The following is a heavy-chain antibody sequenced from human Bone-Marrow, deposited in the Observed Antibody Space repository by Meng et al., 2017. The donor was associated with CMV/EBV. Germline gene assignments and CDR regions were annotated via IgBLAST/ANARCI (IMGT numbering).Heavy chain of an antibody. V-gene: IGHV1-8*01. CDR1: GYTFTSYD. Sequence: GESLKISCKGSGYTFTSYDINWVRQATGQGLEWMGWMNPNSGNTGYAQKFQGRVTMTRNTSISTAYMELSSLRSEDTAVYYCARVARPTLFYDFWSGYYGGGYYYGMDVWGQGTTVTVSS. CDR2: MNPNSGNT. J-gene: IGHJ6*02. CDR3: ARVARPTLFYDFWSGYYGGGYYYGMDV. D-gene: IGHD3-3*01.